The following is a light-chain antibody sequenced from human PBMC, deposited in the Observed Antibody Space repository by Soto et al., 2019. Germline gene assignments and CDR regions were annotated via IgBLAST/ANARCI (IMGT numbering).Light chain of an antibody. CDR2: EAS. CDR3: CSFAGGATWV. J-gene: IGLJ3*02. CDR1: HSDVGSYTF. Sequence: QSVLTQPASVSGSPGQSITISCTGTHSDVGSYTFVSWYQQHPGKVPKLMIHEASKRPSGVSNRFSGSKSGNTASLTISGLQAEDEADYYCCSFAGGATWVFGGGTKVTVL. V-gene: IGLV2-23*01.